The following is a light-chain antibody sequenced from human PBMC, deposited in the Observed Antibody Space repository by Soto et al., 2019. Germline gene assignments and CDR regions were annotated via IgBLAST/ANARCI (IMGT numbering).Light chain of an antibody. CDR2: GAS. Sequence: ILLTQSPGTLPLSPGERGALSCRASQSVSSKYVAWYQQKPGQAPRLLMSGASNRATGTPERFRGSGSGTDFTLTITRLEPEDFEVYYCHQYGSEPWTFGQGTKVDIK. CDR1: QSVSSKY. CDR3: HQYGSEPWT. V-gene: IGKV3-20*01. J-gene: IGKJ1*01.